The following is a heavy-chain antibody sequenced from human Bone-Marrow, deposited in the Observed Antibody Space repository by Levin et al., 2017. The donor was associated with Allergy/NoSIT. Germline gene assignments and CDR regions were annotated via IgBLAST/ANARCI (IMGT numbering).Heavy chain of an antibody. CDR2: ISSSSTYI. CDR1: GFSFSSYN. Sequence: GGSLRLSCAASGFSFSSYNMNWVRQAPGKGLEWVSSISSSSTYIYYADSVRGRFTISRDNAKNSLYLQMNSLRAEDTAVYYCTRFESGGTAYVDYWGQGTLVTVSS. V-gene: IGHV3-21*04. J-gene: IGHJ4*02. CDR3: TRFESGGTAYVDY. D-gene: IGHD1-1*01.